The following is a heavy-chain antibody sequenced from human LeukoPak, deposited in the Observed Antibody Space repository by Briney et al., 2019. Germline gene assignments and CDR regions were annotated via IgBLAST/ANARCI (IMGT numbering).Heavy chain of an antibody. D-gene: IGHD4-23*01. V-gene: IGHV1-46*01. CDR2: INPSGGST. Sequence: GASVKVSCKASGYTFTSYYMHWLRQAPGQGLEWMGIINPSGGSTSYAQKFQGRVTMTRDMSTSTVYMELSSLRSEDTAVYYCARGVSTVVIHGYMDVWGIGTTVTVSS. J-gene: IGHJ6*03. CDR3: ARGVSTVVIHGYMDV. CDR1: GYTFTSYY.